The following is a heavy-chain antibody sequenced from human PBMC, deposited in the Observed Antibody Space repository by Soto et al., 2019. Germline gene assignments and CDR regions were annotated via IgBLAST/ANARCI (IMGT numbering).Heavy chain of an antibody. CDR2: IKSKTDGGTT. CDR3: TTQGYEYSSSFDY. V-gene: IGHV3-15*01. Sequence: EVQLVESGGGLVKPGGSLRLSCAASGFTFSNAWMSWVRQAPGKGLEWVGRIKSKTDGGTTDYAAPVKGRFTISRDDSKNTLYLRMNSLKTEDTSVYYCTTQGYEYSSSFDYWGQGTLVTVSS. J-gene: IGHJ4*02. D-gene: IGHD6-6*01. CDR1: GFTFSNAW.